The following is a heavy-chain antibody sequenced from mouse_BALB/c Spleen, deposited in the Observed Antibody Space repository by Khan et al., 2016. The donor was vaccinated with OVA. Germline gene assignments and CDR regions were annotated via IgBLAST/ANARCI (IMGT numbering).Heavy chain of an antibody. D-gene: IGHD3-2*02. CDR1: GYIFTSYW. Sequence: QVQLQQSGAELVRPGASVKLSCKTSGYIFTSYWIHWVKQRSGQGLEWIARIYPGTNNTYYNENLKDKATLTADKSSSTVYMQLSSLKSEDSAVYFGAREEALYYFDYWGQGTTLTVSA. CDR2: IYPGTNNT. CDR3: AREEALYYFDY. J-gene: IGHJ2*01. V-gene: IGHV1S132*01.